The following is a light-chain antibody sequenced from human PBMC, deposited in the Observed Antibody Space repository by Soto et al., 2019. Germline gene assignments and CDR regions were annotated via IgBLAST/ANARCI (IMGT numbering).Light chain of an antibody. J-gene: IGLJ2*01. CDR3: CSYAGSSSHVV. Sequence: QSVLTQPASVSGSPGQSITISCTGTSSDVGSYNLVSWYQQHPGKAPKLMIYEGSKRPSGVSNRFSGSKSGNTASRTISGLQAEEEADYYCCSYAGSSSHVVLGGGSKLTVL. CDR1: SSDVGSYNL. V-gene: IGLV2-23*01. CDR2: EGS.